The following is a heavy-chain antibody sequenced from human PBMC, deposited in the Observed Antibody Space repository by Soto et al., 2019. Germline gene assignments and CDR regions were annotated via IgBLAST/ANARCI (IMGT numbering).Heavy chain of an antibody. J-gene: IGHJ3*02. CDR3: ACLVVVAADAFDI. D-gene: IGHD2-15*01. V-gene: IGHV3-23*01. CDR1: GFTFSSYP. CDR2: ISGSGGST. Sequence: PGGSLRLSCAASGFTFSSYPMSWVRQAPGKGLEWVSAISGSGGSTYYADSVKGRFTISRDNSKNTLYLQMNSLRAEDTAVYYCACLVVVAADAFDIWGQGTMVTVSS.